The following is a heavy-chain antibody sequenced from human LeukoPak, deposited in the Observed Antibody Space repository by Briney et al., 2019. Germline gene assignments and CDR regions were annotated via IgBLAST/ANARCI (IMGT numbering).Heavy chain of an antibody. CDR2: IYYSGST. D-gene: IGHD3-3*02. CDR3: ARGIFGSYSGY. Sequence: SETLSLTYTVSGGSISSSSYYWGWIRQPPGKGLEWIGSIYYSGSTYYNPSLKSRVTISVDTSKNQFSLKLSSVTAADTAVYYCARGIFGSYSGYWGQGTLVTVSS. J-gene: IGHJ4*02. V-gene: IGHV4-39*01. CDR1: GGSISSSSYY.